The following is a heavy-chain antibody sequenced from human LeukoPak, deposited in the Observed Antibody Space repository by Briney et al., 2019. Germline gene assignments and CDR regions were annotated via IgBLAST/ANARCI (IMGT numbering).Heavy chain of an antibody. CDR3: ARGRGTIFGVVIKAKNWFDP. CDR1: GGSFSGYY. Sequence: SETLSLTCAVYGGSFSGYYWSWIRQPPGKGLEWIGEINHSGSTNYNPSIKSRVTISVDTSKNQFSLKLSSVTAADTAVYYCARGRGTIFGVVIKAKNWFDPWGQGTLVTVSS. D-gene: IGHD3-3*01. J-gene: IGHJ5*02. V-gene: IGHV4-34*01. CDR2: INHSGST.